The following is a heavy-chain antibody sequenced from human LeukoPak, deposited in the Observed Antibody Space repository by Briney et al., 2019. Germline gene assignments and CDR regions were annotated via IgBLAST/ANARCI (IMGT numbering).Heavy chain of an antibody. V-gene: IGHV4-34*01. CDR3: ARDSTPKDY. CDR1: GGSFSGYY. CDR2: INHSGST. J-gene: IGHJ4*02. Sequence: SETLSLTCAVYGGSFSGYYWSWIRQPPGKGLEWIGEINHSGSTNYNPSLKSRVTISVDTSKNQFSLKLSSVTAADTAVYYCARDSTPKDYWGQGTLVTVSS.